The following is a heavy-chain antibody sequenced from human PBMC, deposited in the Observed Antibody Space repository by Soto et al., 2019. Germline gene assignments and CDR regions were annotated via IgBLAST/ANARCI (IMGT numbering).Heavy chain of an antibody. V-gene: IGHV5-10-1*01. D-gene: IGHD2-8*02. CDR1: GYSFTSYL. Sequence: GGSLKTSCKGSGYSFTSYLISWVRQMPGKGLEGMGRIDPSDSYTNYSPAFQGHVTNSADKSISTAYLQWSSLKASDTAMYYCARHYGTGTPPFYYYGMDVWGQGTTVTVSS. J-gene: IGHJ6*02. CDR2: IDPSDSYT. CDR3: ARHYGTGTPPFYYYGMDV.